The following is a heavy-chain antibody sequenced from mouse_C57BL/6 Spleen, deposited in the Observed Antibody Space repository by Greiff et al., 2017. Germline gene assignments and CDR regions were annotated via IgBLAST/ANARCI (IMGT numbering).Heavy chain of an antibody. V-gene: IGHV1-54*01. J-gene: IGHJ4*01. CDR3: ARWLTGNAMDY. Sequence: QVQLQQSGAELVRPGTSVKVSCKASGYAFTNYLIEWVKQRPGQGLEWIGVINPGSGGTTYNEKFKGKATLTADKSSSTAYMQLSSLTSEDSAVYFCARWLTGNAMDYWGQGTSVTVSS. D-gene: IGHD4-1*01. CDR1: GYAFTNYL. CDR2: INPGSGGT.